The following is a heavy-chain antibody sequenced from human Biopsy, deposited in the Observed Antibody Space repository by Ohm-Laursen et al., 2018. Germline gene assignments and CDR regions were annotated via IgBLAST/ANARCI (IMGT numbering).Heavy chain of an antibody. V-gene: IGHV4-59*01. CDR2: INHSGST. J-gene: IGHJ6*02. D-gene: IGHD2-2*01. CDR1: RDSISNYY. Sequence: SDTLSLTCAVSRDSISNYYWTWIRQSPGKGLEWIGYINHSGSTNYNPSLKSRLTISVDTSKNQFSLKLTSVTAADTAVYYCARDLIAYCPTTSCDNFGMDVWGQGTTVTVSS. CDR3: ARDLIAYCPTTSCDNFGMDV.